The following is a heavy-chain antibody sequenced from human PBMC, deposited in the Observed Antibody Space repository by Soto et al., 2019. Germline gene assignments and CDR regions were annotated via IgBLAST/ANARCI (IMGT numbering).Heavy chain of an antibody. CDR3: AHSNTSGMRYYFDS. CDR1: GFSLSTTRVG. Sequence: QITLKESGPTLVKPTQTLTLTCTFSGFSLSTTRVGVGWIRQPPGEALEWLALLYWDDDKLYSPSLKRRLTITKDTSKNQVVLTLTNMDPVDTATYYCAHSNTSGMRYYFDSWGQGTRVTVSS. V-gene: IGHV2-5*02. CDR2: LYWDDDK. J-gene: IGHJ4*02.